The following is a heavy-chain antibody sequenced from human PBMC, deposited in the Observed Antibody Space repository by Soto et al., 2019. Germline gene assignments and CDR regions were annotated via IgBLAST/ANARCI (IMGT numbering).Heavy chain of an antibody. J-gene: IGHJ5*02. CDR3: VRHGRSGGSSYSGWFDP. CDR2: IYPIESDA. V-gene: IGHV5-51*01. Sequence: GESLKISCEASGYTFANYWIGWVRQMPGKGLELMGIIYPIESDARYSPSFQGQVIISADKSINTAYLQWSSLRASDTAIYYCVRHGRSGGSSYSGWFDPWGQGTPVTVSS. D-gene: IGHD2-15*01. CDR1: GYTFANYW.